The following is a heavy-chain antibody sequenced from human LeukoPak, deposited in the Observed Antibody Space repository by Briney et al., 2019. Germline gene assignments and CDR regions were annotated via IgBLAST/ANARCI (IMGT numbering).Heavy chain of an antibody. CDR2: IYYSGHT. D-gene: IGHD1-14*01. Sequence: SQTLSLTCTVSGDSINSAGYYWTWIRQHPGEGLEYIGFIYYSGHTYYNPSLKSRVTISADMSKNQFSLNLSSVTAADTAVYHCARIPGGGNWLDPWGQGTRVTVSS. CDR1: GDSINSAGYY. CDR3: ARIPGGGNWLDP. J-gene: IGHJ5*02. V-gene: IGHV4-31*03.